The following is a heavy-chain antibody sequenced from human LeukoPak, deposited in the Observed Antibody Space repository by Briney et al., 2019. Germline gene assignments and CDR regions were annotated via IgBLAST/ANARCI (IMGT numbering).Heavy chain of an antibody. V-gene: IGHV3-30-3*01. CDR3: ARDGLGYCSSTSCYRYYYYGMDV. J-gene: IGHJ6*02. Sequence: GRSLRLSCAASGFTFSSYAMHWVRQAPGKGLEWVAVISYDGSNKYYADSVKGRFTISRDNSKNTLYLQMNSLRAEDTAVYYCARDGLGYCSSTSCYRYYYYGMDVWGQGTTVTVSS. CDR1: GFTFSSYA. CDR2: ISYDGSNK. D-gene: IGHD2-2*01.